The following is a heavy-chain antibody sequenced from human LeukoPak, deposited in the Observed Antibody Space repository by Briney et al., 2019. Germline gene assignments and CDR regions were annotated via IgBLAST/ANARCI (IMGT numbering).Heavy chain of an antibody. CDR1: GFTFNIYS. V-gene: IGHV3-21*01. CDR2: ITSSSHYI. J-gene: IGHJ5*02. Sequence: GGSLRLSCAASGFTFNIYSMNWVRQAPGKGLEWASRITSSSHYIYYADSVKGRFTISRDNAKNSLYLDMSSLRADDTAVYYCARAENSGSGGLDPWGQGTLVTVSS. CDR3: ARAENSGSGGLDP. D-gene: IGHD2-15*01.